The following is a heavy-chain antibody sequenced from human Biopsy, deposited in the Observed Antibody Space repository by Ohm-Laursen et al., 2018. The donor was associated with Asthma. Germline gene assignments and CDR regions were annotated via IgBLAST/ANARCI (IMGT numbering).Heavy chain of an antibody. Sequence: LRLSCSASGFSFSRYDMHWVRQAPGKGLEWVAVISFDGSNKYYGDSVKGRFTIARDNSKNTVYLQMNSLRAEDTAVYYCASYEVVTAILPMDVWGQGTTVTVSS. CDR2: ISFDGSNK. J-gene: IGHJ6*02. D-gene: IGHD2-21*02. CDR1: GFSFSRYD. CDR3: ASYEVVTAILPMDV. V-gene: IGHV3-30*03.